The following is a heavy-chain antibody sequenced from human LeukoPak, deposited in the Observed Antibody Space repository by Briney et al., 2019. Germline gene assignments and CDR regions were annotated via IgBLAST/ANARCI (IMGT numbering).Heavy chain of an antibody. CDR1: GFTFSSYA. CDR2: IYSGGGT. CDR3: ASPYYYASGSFDV. V-gene: IGHV3-53*01. Sequence: GGSLRLSCAASGFTFSSYAMSWVRQAPGKGLEWVSVIYSGGGTNYADSVKGRFTISRDNSKNTLYLQMNSLRAEDTAVYYCASPYYYASGSFDVWGQGTLVTVSS. D-gene: IGHD3-10*01. J-gene: IGHJ4*02.